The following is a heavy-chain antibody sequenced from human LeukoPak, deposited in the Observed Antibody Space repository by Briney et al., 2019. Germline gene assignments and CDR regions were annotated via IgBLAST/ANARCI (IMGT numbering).Heavy chain of an antibody. V-gene: IGHV3-30*18. CDR2: ISYDGSNA. CDR3: AKGSNGGAYYGMDV. J-gene: IGHJ6*02. CDR1: GFTFSSYS. Sequence: GGSLRLSCAASGFTFSSYSMNWVRQAPGKGLEWVAVISYDGSNAYYADSVKGRFAISRDNSKDTLYLQMNSLRAEETAVYYCAKGSNGGAYYGMDVWGQGTTVIVSS. D-gene: IGHD4-23*01.